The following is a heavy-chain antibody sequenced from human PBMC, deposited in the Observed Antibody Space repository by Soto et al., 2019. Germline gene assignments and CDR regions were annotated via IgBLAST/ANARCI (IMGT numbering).Heavy chain of an antibody. D-gene: IGHD4-17*01. CDR1: GGSISSGGYS. Sequence: QLQLQESGSGLVKPSQTLSLTCAVSGGSISSGGYSWSWIRQPPGKGLEWIGYIYHRGSTYYNPSLKSRVTISGDRSKNQFALKLSSVTAADTAVYYCARAHYGDYGYGMDVWGQGTTVTVSS. J-gene: IGHJ6*02. CDR2: IYHRGST. CDR3: ARAHYGDYGYGMDV. V-gene: IGHV4-30-2*01.